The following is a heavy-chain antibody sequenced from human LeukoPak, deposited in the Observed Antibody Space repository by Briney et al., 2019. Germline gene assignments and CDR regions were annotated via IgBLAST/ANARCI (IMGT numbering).Heavy chain of an antibody. CDR1: GGSISSYY. CDR2: IYYSGST. CDR3: ARADDSSGLPTNYD. J-gene: IGHJ4*02. Sequence: SETLSLTCTVSGGSISSYYWSWIRQPPGKGLEWIGYIYYSGSTNYNPSLKSRVTISVDTSKNQFSLKLSSVTAADTAVYYCARADDSSGLPTNYDWGQGTLVTVSS. V-gene: IGHV4-59*01. D-gene: IGHD3-22*01.